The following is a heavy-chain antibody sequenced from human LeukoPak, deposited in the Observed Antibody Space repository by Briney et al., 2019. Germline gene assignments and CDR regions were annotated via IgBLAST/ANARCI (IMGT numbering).Heavy chain of an antibody. V-gene: IGHV1-24*01. D-gene: IGHD3-10*01. CDR1: GYTLTELS. Sequence: ASVKVSCKVSGYTLTELSMHWVRQAPGKGLEWMGRFDPEDGETIYAQRFQGRVTMTEDTSTDTAYMELSSPRSEDTAVYYCATDPPTLWARPTHTPKDWYLDLWGRGTLVTVSS. CDR2: FDPEDGET. CDR3: ATDPPTLWARPTHTPKDWYLDL. J-gene: IGHJ2*01.